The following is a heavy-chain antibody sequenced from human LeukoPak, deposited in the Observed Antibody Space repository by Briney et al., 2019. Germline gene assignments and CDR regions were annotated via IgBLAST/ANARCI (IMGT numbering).Heavy chain of an antibody. D-gene: IGHD3-22*01. J-gene: IGHJ4*02. CDR3: AKDLRVIVVVITALDC. CDR1: GFTFSSYA. V-gene: IGHV3-23*01. Sequence: GGSLRLSCAASGFTFSSYAMSWVRQAPGKGLEWVSAISGSGGSTYYADSVKGRFTISRDNFKNTLYLQMNSLRAEDTAVYYCAKDLRVIVVVITALDCWGQGTLVTVSS. CDR2: ISGSGGST.